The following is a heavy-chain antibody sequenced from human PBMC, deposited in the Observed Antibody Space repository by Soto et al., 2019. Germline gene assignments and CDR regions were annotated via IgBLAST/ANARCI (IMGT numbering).Heavy chain of an antibody. CDR1: GGSTSSSLYR. D-gene: IGHD1-26*01. J-gene: IGHJ4*02. CDR3: ARLSGSYNDRYFDN. CDR2: VYYNGNT. Sequence: PSETLSLTCTVSGGSTSSSLYRRVWIRQHPGKGLEWIGNVYYNGNTYYNASLKSRLTISVDTSNNQFSLKVKSVTAADTAVYFCARLSGSYNDRYFDNWGQGTLVTVSS. V-gene: IGHV4-39*01.